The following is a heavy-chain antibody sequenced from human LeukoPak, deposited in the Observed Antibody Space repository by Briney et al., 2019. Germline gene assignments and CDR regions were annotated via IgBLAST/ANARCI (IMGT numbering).Heavy chain of an antibody. D-gene: IGHD5-18*01. CDR2: IIPIFGTA. CDR1: GGTFSSYA. V-gene: IGHV1-69*06. CDR3: AREGRGYSYGCNY. Sequence: GASVKVSCKASGGTFSSYAISWVRQAPGQGLEWMGGIIPIFGTANYAQKFQGRVTITADKSTSTAYMKLSSLRSEDTAVYYCAREGRGYSYGCNYWGQGTLVTVSS. J-gene: IGHJ4*02.